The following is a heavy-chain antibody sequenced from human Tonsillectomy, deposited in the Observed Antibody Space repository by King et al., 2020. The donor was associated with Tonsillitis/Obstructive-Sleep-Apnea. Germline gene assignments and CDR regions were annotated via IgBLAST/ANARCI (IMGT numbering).Heavy chain of an antibody. D-gene: IGHD3-22*01. Sequence: QLVQSGGGVVQPGGSLRLSCAASGFTFSSYGMHWVRQAPGKGVEWVAVISYDGSNKYYADSVKGRFAISRDNSKNTLYLQMNSLRAEDTAVYYCAKDLERLLLRYFDYWGQGTLVTVSS. CDR3: AKDLERLLLRYFDY. CDR1: GFTFSSYG. J-gene: IGHJ4*02. CDR2: ISYDGSNK. V-gene: IGHV3-30*18.